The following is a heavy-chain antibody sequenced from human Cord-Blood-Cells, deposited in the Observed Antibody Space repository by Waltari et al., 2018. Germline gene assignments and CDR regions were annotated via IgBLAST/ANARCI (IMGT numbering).Heavy chain of an antibody. Sequence: QVQLVQSGAEVKKPGASVKVSCKSSGYTFTGYYMHWLRQAPGQGLEWMGSRNPNSGGTNDGQKVQGRSTMTRDTSISTADMELSRLRSDDTAVYYCASPLSDWGLDYWGQGTLVTVSS. CDR3: ASPLSDWGLDY. J-gene: IGHJ4*02. V-gene: IGHV1-2*02. CDR1: GYTFTGYY. D-gene: IGHD7-27*01. CDR2: RNPNSGGT.